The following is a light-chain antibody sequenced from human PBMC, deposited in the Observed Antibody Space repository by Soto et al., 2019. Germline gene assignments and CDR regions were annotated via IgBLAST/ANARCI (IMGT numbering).Light chain of an antibody. CDR2: DAS. Sequence: IVLTQSPATLSLSPGERATLSCRASQTVSNYLAWYQQKPGQAPRLLIHDASNRATGIPARFSGSGFGTDFTLTISSLEPEDFAVYSCQQRSNWPTWTFGQGTKVEFK. V-gene: IGKV3-11*01. J-gene: IGKJ1*01. CDR3: QQRSNWPTWT. CDR1: QTVSNY.